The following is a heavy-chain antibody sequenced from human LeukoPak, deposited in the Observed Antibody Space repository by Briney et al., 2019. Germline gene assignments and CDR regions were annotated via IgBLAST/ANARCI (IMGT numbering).Heavy chain of an antibody. CDR2: IYYSGNT. V-gene: IGHV4-39*01. J-gene: IGHJ3*02. Sequence: SQTLSLTCTVSGGSISSSSYYWGWIRQPPGKGLEWIGSIYYSGNTYYNPSLKSRVTISVDTSKNQFSLRLSSVTAADTAVYYCARLGGAFDIWGQATMVTVSS. CDR3: ARLGGAFDI. CDR1: GGSISSSSYY. D-gene: IGHD1-26*01.